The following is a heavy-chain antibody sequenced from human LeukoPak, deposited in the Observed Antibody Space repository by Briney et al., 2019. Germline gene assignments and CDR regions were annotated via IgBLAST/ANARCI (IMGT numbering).Heavy chain of an antibody. CDR1: GYTFTSYG. J-gene: IGHJ4*02. CDR2: ISAYNGNT. Sequence: ASVKVSCKASGYTFTSYGISWVRQAPGQGLEWMGWISAYNGNTNYAQKLQGRVTMTTDTSTSTAYIELRSLRSDDTAVYYCARDSVVVAATLDYWGQGTLVTVSS. V-gene: IGHV1-18*01. CDR3: ARDSVVVAATLDY. D-gene: IGHD2-15*01.